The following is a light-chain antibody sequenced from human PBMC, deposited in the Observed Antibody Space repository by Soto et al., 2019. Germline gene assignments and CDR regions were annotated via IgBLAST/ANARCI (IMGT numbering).Light chain of an antibody. J-gene: IGKJ1*01. Sequence: DIQMTQSPSSLSASVGDRVTITCRASQGISSWLAWYQQKPGKVPKRLIYGASILQSGVPSRFSGSGSGTDFTLNISSLQAEDVAVYYCQQYYSISRTFGKGTKVDI. V-gene: IGKV1D-16*01. CDR3: QQYYSISRT. CDR2: GAS. CDR1: QGISSW.